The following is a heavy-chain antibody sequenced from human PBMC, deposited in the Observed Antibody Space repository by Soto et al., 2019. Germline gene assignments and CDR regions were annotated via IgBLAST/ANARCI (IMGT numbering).Heavy chain of an antibody. CDR2: INPNTGHT. Sequence: ASVKVSCKASGYTFTGYYLHWVRQAHGQGLEWMGWINPNTGHTYYAQKLQPRVNMTRDTSITTSYIEFSRLRSDDTAVYYCVRDDYWGQGTLVPVSP. CDR1: GYTFTGYY. J-gene: IGHJ4*02. CDR3: VRDDY. V-gene: IGHV1-2*02.